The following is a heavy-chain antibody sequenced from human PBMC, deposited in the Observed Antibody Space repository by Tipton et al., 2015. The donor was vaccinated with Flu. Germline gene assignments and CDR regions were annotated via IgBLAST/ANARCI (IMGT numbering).Heavy chain of an antibody. Sequence: LRLSCTVSGGSISSGGYYWSWIRQHPGKGLEWIGYIYYSGSTYYNPSLKSRVTISVDTSKNQFSLKLSSVTAADTAVYYCARGSRYYYGSGSKGLRVFDYWGQGTLVTVSS. D-gene: IGHD3-10*01. CDR3: ARGSRYYYGSGSKGLRVFDY. V-gene: IGHV4-31*02. J-gene: IGHJ4*02. CDR2: IYYSGST. CDR1: GGSISSGGYY.